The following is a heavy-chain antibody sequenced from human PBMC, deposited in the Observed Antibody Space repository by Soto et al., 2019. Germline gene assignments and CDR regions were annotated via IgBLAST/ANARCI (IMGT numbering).Heavy chain of an antibody. CDR1: GFTFSSYS. CDR2: ISSSTI. J-gene: IGHJ6*02. V-gene: IGHV3-48*02. Sequence: VQLVESGGGLVQPGGSLRLSCAASGFTFSSYSMNWVRQAPGKGLEWVSYISSSTIYYADSVKGQFTISRDNAKNSLYLQMNSLRDEDTAVYYCARDMGSRFYYYGMDVWGQGTTVTVSS. CDR3: ARDMGSRFYYYGMDV. D-gene: IGHD2-15*01.